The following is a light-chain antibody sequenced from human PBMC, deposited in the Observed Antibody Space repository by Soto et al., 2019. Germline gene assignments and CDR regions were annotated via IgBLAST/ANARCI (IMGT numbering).Light chain of an antibody. CDR1: QGISSY. CDR2: AAS. V-gene: IGKV1-8*01. Sequence: AIQLTQSPSSLSASVGDSVTITCRPSQGISSYLAWYQQKPGKAPKLLIYAASTLQSGVPSRFSGSGSGTDFTLTISCLQSEDFATYYCQQYYSYPRTFGQGTKVDIK. J-gene: IGKJ1*01. CDR3: QQYYSYPRT.